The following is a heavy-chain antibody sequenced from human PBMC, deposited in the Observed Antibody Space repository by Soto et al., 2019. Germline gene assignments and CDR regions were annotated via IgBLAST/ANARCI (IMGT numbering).Heavy chain of an antibody. CDR1: GFIFSNYA. J-gene: IGHJ4*02. CDR2: FTSGGST. V-gene: IGHV3-23*01. Sequence: EVQLLESGGDLVQPGGSLRLSCAASGFIFSNYAMTWVRQAPGKGPEWVSTFTSGGSTYYRDTVKGGSTISRDNSKNPLYLRMNTLRAEDTAVYYCARTDKYNSQSSGCANRFDYWGQGTLVTVSS. CDR3: ARTDKYNSQSSGCANRFDY. D-gene: IGHD3-22*01.